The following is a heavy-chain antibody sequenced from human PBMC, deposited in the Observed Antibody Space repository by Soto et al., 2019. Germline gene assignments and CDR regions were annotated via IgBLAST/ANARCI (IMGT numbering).Heavy chain of an antibody. D-gene: IGHD2-15*01. Sequence: QLQLQESGSGLVKPSQTLSLTCAVSGGSISSGGYSWSWIRQPPGKGLEWIGYIYHSGSTYYNPALTSRVTISVDRSENQFSLKLSSVTAADTAVYYCARGVVVAATVWFDPWGQGTLVTVSS. J-gene: IGHJ5*02. V-gene: IGHV4-30-2*01. CDR3: ARGVVVAATVWFDP. CDR1: GGSISSGGYS. CDR2: IYHSGST.